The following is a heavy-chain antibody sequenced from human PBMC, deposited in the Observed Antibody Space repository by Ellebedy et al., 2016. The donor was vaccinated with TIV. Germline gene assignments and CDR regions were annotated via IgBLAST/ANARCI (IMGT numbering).Heavy chain of an antibody. Sequence: PGGSLRLSCAASGLTFSRYGMHWIRQAPDKGLEWVVVIWYDGSIKYLADSVKGRFTISRDNFNNTLYLQMNSLRAEDTAVYWCASWDFDYWGQGTLVTVSS. V-gene: IGHV3-33*01. CDR2: IWYDGSIK. J-gene: IGHJ4*02. CDR3: ASWDFDY. D-gene: IGHD7-27*01. CDR1: GLTFSRYG.